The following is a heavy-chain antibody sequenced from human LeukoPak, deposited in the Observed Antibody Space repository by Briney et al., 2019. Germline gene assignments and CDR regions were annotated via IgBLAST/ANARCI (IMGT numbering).Heavy chain of an antibody. CDR2: IYYSGST. V-gene: IGHV4-59*01. J-gene: IGHJ4*02. D-gene: IGHD3-3*01. CDR3: ARASDFWSGYRDGGRYFDY. CDR1: GGSISSYY. Sequence: SETLSLTCTVSGGSISSYYWSWIRQPPGKGLEWIGYIYYSGSTNYNPSLKSRVTISVDTSKNQLSLQLSSVTAADTAVYYCARASDFWSGYRDGGRYFDYWGQGTLVTVSS.